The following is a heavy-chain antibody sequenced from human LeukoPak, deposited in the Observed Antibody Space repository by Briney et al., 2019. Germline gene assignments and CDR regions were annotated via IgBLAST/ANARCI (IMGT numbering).Heavy chain of an antibody. CDR2: IYTSGST. CDR3: ARRRRDGYSGWFDP. V-gene: IGHV4-4*09. Sequence: SETLSLTCTVSGGSISSYYWSWIRQPPGKGLEWIGYIYTSGSTNYNPSLKSRVTIPVDTSKNQFSLKLSSVTAADTAVYYCARRRRDGYSGWFDPWGQGTLVTVSS. CDR1: GGSISSYY. D-gene: IGHD5-24*01. J-gene: IGHJ5*02.